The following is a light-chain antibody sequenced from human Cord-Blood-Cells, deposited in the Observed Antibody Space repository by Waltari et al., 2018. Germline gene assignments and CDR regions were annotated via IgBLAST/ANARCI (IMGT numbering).Light chain of an antibody. J-gene: IGLJ3*02. CDR2: DVS. CDR1: SRDVGGYNY. Sequence: QSALTQPASVSGSPGQSLTISCTGTSRDVGGYNYVSWYQQHPGKAPKLMIYDVSKRPSGVSNRFSGSKSGNTASLTISGLQAEDEADYYCSSYTSSSTLVFGGGTKLTVL. CDR3: SSYTSSSTLV. V-gene: IGLV2-14*01.